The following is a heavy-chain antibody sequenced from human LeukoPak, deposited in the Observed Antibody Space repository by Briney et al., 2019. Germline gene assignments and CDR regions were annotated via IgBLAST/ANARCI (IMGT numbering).Heavy chain of an antibody. D-gene: IGHD2-2*01. J-gene: IGHJ5*02. V-gene: IGHV1-46*01. CDR1: GYTFTSHY. CDR2: INPSGGST. CDR3: ATARRLEGYCSSITCLVPYNWLDP. Sequence: ASVKVSCKASGYTFTSHYMHWVRQAPGQGLEWMGIINPSGGSTSYAQKFRGRVTMTRDTSTSTVYMELRSLRSEDIAVYYCATARRLEGYCSSITCLVPYNWLDPWGQGTLVTVSS.